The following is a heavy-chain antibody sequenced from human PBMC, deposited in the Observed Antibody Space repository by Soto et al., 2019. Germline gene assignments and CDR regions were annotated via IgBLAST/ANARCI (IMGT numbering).Heavy chain of an antibody. CDR3: APAYGVTSLY. J-gene: IGHJ4*02. CDR1: GFSLPTDRVG. Sequence: QITLKESGPTLVKPTQTLTLTCTFSGFSLPTDRVGVGWIRQPPGKALEWLAVIYWDDTKTYMPSLNTRLTITKEPSKNPLALTMTDMPPVDTPPYYCAPAYGVTSLYLRPGTLVTVSS. V-gene: IGHV2-5*02. CDR2: IYWDDTK. D-gene: IGHD2-8*01.